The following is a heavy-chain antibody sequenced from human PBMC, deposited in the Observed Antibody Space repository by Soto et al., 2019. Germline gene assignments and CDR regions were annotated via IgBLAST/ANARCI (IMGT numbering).Heavy chain of an antibody. CDR1: GFIFNNYA. Sequence: PGGSLRLSCAASGFIFNNYAMNWVRQAPGKGLEWVSSISPTGGNAYYADSVKGRLTVSRDNSKNTLDLQMNSLRVEDTAMYYCVRHQGDKKSGDYVYGFNTWRPGTMVT. V-gene: IGHV3-23*01. D-gene: IGHD4-17*01. J-gene: IGHJ3*02. CDR2: ISPTGGNA. CDR3: VRHQGDKKSGDYVYGFNT.